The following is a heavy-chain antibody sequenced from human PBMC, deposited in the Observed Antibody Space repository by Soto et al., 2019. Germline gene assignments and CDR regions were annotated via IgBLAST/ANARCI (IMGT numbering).Heavy chain of an antibody. CDR3: AISLGSRQQPSVLSLFDY. CDR1: GFTFSSYA. J-gene: IGHJ4*02. CDR2: ISGSGGST. D-gene: IGHD6-13*01. Sequence: GESLKISCAASGFTFSSYAMSWVRQAPGKGLEWVSAISGSGGSTYYADSVKGRFTISRDNSKNTLYLQMNCFRAEDTAVYYCAISLGSRQQPSVLSLFDYWGQGTLVTVSS. V-gene: IGHV3-23*01.